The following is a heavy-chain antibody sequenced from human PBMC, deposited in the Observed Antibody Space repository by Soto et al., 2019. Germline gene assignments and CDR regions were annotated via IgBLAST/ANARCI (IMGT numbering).Heavy chain of an antibody. D-gene: IGHD2-15*01. J-gene: IGHJ6*02. Sequence: EVQLVESGGGLVKPGGSLRLSCAASGFTFSSYSMNWVRQAPGKGLEWVSSISSSSSYIYYADSVKGRFTISRDNAKNSLYLQMNSLRAEDTAVYYCARDSPYCSGGSCSPEYYYYHYYGMDVWGQGTTVTVSS. V-gene: IGHV3-21*01. CDR3: ARDSPYCSGGSCSPEYYYYHYYGMDV. CDR1: GFTFSSYS. CDR2: ISSSSSYI.